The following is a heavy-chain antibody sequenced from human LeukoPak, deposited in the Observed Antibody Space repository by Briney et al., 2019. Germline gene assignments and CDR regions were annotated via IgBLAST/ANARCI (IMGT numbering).Heavy chain of an antibody. Sequence: ASVKVSCKASGYTFTSYGISWVRQAPGQGLEWMGWISAYNGNTNYAQKLQGRVTMTTDTSTSTAYMELRSLRSDDTAVYYCARDRFYCSSTSCYHRRIAFDIWGQGTMVTVSS. J-gene: IGHJ3*02. CDR3: ARDRFYCSSTSCYHRRIAFDI. CDR1: GYTFTSYG. CDR2: ISAYNGNT. D-gene: IGHD2-2*01. V-gene: IGHV1-18*01.